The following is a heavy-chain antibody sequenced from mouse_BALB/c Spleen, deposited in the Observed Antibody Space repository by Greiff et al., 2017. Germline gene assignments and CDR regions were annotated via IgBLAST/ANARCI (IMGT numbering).Heavy chain of an antibody. D-gene: IGHD2-13*01. CDR3: ARKGEGGYAMDY. CDR2: IWSGGST. CDR1: GYSLTSYG. J-gene: IGHJ4*01. V-gene: IGHV2-2*02. Sequence: VKLQESGPGLVQPSQSLSITCTVSGYSLTSYGVHWVRQSPGKGLEWLGVIWSGGSTDYNAAFISRLSISKDNSKSQVFFKMNSLQANDTAIYYCARKGEGGYAMDYWGQGTSVTVSS.